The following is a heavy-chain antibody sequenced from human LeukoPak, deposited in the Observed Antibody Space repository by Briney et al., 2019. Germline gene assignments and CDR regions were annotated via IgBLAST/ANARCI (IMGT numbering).Heavy chain of an antibody. J-gene: IGHJ3*02. V-gene: IGHV3-48*04. CDR2: ISPMTRST. CDR3: ARDRTDIVVVPAAGNDAFDI. Sequence: GGSLRLSCAASGFSFSSHSMYWVRQAPGRGLEWIAYISPMTRSTTYYGDSVKGRFTISRDDSNNSLYLEMNSLRAEDTAVYYCARDRTDIVVVPAAGNDAFDIWGQGTMVTVSS. D-gene: IGHD2-2*01. CDR1: GFSFSSHS.